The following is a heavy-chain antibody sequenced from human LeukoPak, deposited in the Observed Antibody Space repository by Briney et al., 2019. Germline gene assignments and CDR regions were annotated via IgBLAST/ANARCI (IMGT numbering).Heavy chain of an antibody. J-gene: IGHJ3*02. CDR2: TYYRSKWYN. Sequence: SQTLSLTCAISGDSVSSNSAAWNWIRQSPSRGLEWLGRTYYRSKWYNDYAVSVKSRITINPDTSKNQFSLQLNSVTPEDTAVYYCARAPLGNYYDSSGYSDAFDIWGQGTMVTVSS. CDR3: ARAPLGNYYDSSGYSDAFDI. CDR1: GDSVSSNSAA. D-gene: IGHD3-22*01. V-gene: IGHV6-1*01.